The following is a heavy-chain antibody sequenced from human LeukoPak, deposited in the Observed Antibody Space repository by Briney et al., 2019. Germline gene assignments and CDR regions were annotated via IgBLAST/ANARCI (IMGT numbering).Heavy chain of an antibody. V-gene: IGHV4-61*02. Sequence: PSQTLSLTCTVSGGSISSGSYYWSWIWLPAWKGLEWIGRIYTSGSTNYNPSLKSRVTISVDTSKNQFSLKLSSVTAADTAVYYCAIHWLGAHWFDPWGQGTLVTVSS. CDR2: IYTSGST. CDR3: AIHWLGAHWFDP. J-gene: IGHJ5*02. CDR1: GGSISSGSYY. D-gene: IGHD6-19*01.